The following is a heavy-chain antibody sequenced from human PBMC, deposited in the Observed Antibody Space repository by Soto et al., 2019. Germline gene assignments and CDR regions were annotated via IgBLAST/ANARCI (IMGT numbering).Heavy chain of an antibody. CDR3: AKDMVSRRYFYWSPQGDYFDY. Sequence: EVQLVESGGGLVQPGRSLRLSCAASGFTFDDYAMHWVRQAPGKGLEWVPGISWNSGSIGYADSVKGRFTISRDNAKNSLYLQMNSLRAEDTAFYYCAKDMVSRRYFYWSPQGDYFDYWGQGTLVTVSS. D-gene: IGHD3-9*01. CDR1: GFTFDDYA. CDR2: ISWNSGSI. J-gene: IGHJ4*02. V-gene: IGHV3-9*01.